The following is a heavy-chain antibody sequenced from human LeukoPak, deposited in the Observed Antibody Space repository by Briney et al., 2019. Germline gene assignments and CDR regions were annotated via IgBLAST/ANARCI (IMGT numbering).Heavy chain of an antibody. CDR3: ARHSEVVGATDAFDI. Sequence: SVKVSCKASGGTFSSYAISWVRQAPGQGLEWMGGIIPIFGTANYAQKFQGRVTITTDESTSTAYMELSSLRSEDTAVYYCARHSEVVGATDAFDIWGQGTMVTVSS. V-gene: IGHV1-69*05. CDR2: IIPIFGTA. CDR1: GGTFSSYA. D-gene: IGHD1-26*01. J-gene: IGHJ3*02.